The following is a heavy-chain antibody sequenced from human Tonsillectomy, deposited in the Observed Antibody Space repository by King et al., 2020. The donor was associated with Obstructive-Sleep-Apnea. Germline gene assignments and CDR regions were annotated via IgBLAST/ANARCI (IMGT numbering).Heavy chain of an antibody. V-gene: IGHV4-39*07. Sequence: LQLQESGPGLVKPSENLSLTCTVSGGSISSSSYYWGWIRQPPGKGLEWIGSIYYSGSTYYNPSLKSRVTISVDTSKNQFSLKLSSVTAADTAVYYCARALGSRRYYFDYWGQGTLVTVSS. CDR3: ARALGSRRYYFDY. CDR1: GGSISSSSYY. J-gene: IGHJ4*02. CDR2: IYYSGST.